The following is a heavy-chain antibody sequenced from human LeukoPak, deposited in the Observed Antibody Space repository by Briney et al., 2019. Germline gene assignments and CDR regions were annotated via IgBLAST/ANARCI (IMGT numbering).Heavy chain of an antibody. CDR3: ASNVPAAIRYYYYYYMDV. D-gene: IGHD2-2*01. CDR1: GATFSYYA. V-gene: IGHV1-69*01. Sequence: GSSVKVSCKASGATFSYYAISWVRQAPGQGLECVGGIIPIFGTTNYAQKFQGRVTITADESTSTGYMELSRLRSEDTAVYYCASNVPAAIRYYYYYYMDVWGKGTTVTVSS. J-gene: IGHJ6*03. CDR2: IIPIFGTT.